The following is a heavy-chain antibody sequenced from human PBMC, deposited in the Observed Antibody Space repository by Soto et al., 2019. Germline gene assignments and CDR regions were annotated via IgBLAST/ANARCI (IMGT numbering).Heavy chain of an antibody. CDR1: GFSLSTRGVG. D-gene: IGHD6-13*01. Sequence: ASGPTLVNQTQTLTLTCTFPGFSLSTRGVGVGWIRQPPGKALEWLALIYWDDDKRYSPSLKSRLTITKDTSKNQVVLTMTNMDPVDTATYYCAHSGPGYSSSWRYYSYNWFDPWGQGTLVTVSS. J-gene: IGHJ5*02. CDR3: AHSGPGYSSSWRYYSYNWFDP. CDR2: IYWDDDK. V-gene: IGHV2-5*02.